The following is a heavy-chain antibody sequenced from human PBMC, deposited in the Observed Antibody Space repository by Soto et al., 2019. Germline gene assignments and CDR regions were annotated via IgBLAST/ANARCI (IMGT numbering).Heavy chain of an antibody. D-gene: IGHD3-3*01. CDR3: AREEFTIFGVVIIGFDY. CDR1: GYTFTSYD. Sequence: ASVQVSCKASGYTFTSYDINWVRQATGQGFVLMGCMNPNSGNTGYAQKFQGRVTMTRNTSISTAYLELSSLRSEDTALYYCAREEFTIFGVVIIGFDYWGQGTLVTVSS. CDR2: MNPNSGNT. V-gene: IGHV1-8*01. J-gene: IGHJ4*02.